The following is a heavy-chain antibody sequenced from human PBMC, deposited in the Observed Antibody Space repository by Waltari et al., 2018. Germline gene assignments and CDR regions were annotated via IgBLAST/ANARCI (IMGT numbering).Heavy chain of an antibody. Sequence: QVQLVESGGGVVQPGRSLRLSCAASGFTFSSYGMHWVRQAPGKGLEWWAVISDDGNYIYYADSVKGRFTISRENSKNTVFLQMNSLKSEDTAVYYCARRGWEILRGFDYWGQGTLVTVSS. D-gene: IGHD1-26*01. V-gene: IGHV3-30*03. CDR2: ISDDGNYI. J-gene: IGHJ4*02. CDR3: ARRGWEILRGFDY. CDR1: GFTFSSYG.